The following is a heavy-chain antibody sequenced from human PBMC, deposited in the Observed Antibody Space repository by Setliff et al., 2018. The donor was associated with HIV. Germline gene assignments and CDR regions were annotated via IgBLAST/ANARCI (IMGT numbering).Heavy chain of an antibody. D-gene: IGHD3-9*01. CDR2: IYYSGST. CDR1: GGSISSSSYY. Sequence: LSLTCTVSGGSISSSSYYWGWIRQPPGKGLELIGYIYYSGSTNYNPSLKSRVTISVDTSKNQFSLKLSSVTAADTAVYYCARGVRGYGEIRYFFYYYYMDVWGKGTTVTVSS. CDR3: ARGVRGYGEIRYFFYYYYMDV. J-gene: IGHJ6*03. V-gene: IGHV4-61*05.